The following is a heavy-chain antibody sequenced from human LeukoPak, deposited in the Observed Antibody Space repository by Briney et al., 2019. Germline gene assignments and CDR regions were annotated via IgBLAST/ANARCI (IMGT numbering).Heavy chain of an antibody. CDR3: ASRRYYDSSGYYYFDY. CDR1: GFTFSSYL. D-gene: IGHD3-22*01. Sequence: PGGSLRLSCAASGFTFSSYLMSWVRQAPGKGLEWVANIKQDGSEKYYVDSVKGRFTISRDNAKNSLYLQMNSLRAEDTAVYYCASRRYYDSSGYYYFDYWGQGTLVTVSS. CDR2: IKQDGSEK. V-gene: IGHV3-7*01. J-gene: IGHJ4*02.